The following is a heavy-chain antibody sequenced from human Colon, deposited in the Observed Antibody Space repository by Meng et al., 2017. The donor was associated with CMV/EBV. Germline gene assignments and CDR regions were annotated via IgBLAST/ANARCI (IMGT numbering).Heavy chain of an antibody. D-gene: IGHD1-26*01. CDR3: ARTRLMRSYCDY. Sequence: SCAASGFTFSSHWMHWIRQPPGKGLEWIGNIYYSGNTYYNPSLKSRVTTSVDMSKNQFSLKLSSVTAADTAVYYCARTRLMRSYCDYWGQGTLVTVSS. J-gene: IGHJ4*02. CDR2: IYYSGNT. CDR1: GFTFSSHW. V-gene: IGHV4-28*01.